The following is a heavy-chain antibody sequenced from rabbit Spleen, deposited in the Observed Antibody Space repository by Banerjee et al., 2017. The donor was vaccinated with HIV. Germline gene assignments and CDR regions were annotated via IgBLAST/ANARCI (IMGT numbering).Heavy chain of an antibody. CDR3: ARDTGTSFSTYGMDL. J-gene: IGHJ6*01. CDR2: INTDSGTT. D-gene: IGHD8-1*01. CDR1: GFSFSNSYY. Sequence: QSLEESGGDLVKPGASLTLTCTASGFSFSNSYYMCWVRQAPGKGLECIACINTDSGTTSYTTWVNGRFTISRSISLNTVDLRMTSLAAADSATYFCARDTGTSFSTYGMDLWGQGTLVTVS. V-gene: IGHV1S43*01.